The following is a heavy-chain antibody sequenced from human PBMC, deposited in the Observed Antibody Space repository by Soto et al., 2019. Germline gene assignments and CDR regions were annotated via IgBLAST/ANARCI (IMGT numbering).Heavy chain of an antibody. Sequence: EVQLVESGGGLVQPGGSLRLSCSASRFTFSSYAMHWVRQAPGKGLEYVSATSSNGGSTYYADSVKGRFTISRDNSKNTLYLQMSSLRPEDTAVYYCVKGACSTTSCYWRDYWGQGTLVTVSS. CDR1: RFTFSSYA. D-gene: IGHD2-2*01. CDR2: TSSNGGST. CDR3: VKGACSTTSCYWRDY. V-gene: IGHV3-64D*06. J-gene: IGHJ4*02.